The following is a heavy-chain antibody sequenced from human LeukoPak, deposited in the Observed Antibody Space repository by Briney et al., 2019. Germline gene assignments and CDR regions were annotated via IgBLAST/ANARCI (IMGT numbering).Heavy chain of an antibody. Sequence: PGGSLRLSCTASGFTFGDYVMSWVRQDPGKGLGWVGFIRSKPYGGTTEYAASVKGRFIISRDDSKTIAFLQMNSLKSEDTAVYYCTTGSATGTGSGYWGQGTLVTVSS. CDR3: TTGSATGTGSGY. J-gene: IGHJ4*02. CDR1: GFTFGDYV. D-gene: IGHD6-13*01. V-gene: IGHV3-49*04. CDR2: IRSKPYGGTT.